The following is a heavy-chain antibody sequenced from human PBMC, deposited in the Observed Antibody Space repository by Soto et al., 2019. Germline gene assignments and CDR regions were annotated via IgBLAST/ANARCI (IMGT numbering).Heavy chain of an antibody. D-gene: IGHD1-26*01. V-gene: IGHV3-64*01. J-gene: IGHJ6*02. CDR2: ISSIGDNT. CDR1: GFTFSNFA. Sequence: EVQLVESGGGLVQPGGSLRLSCAASGFTFSNFALHWVRQAPGKGLEYVSAISSIGDNTYYANSVKGKFTISRDNSKKXPYLQMGGLRAEDMAIYFCAKARGGVSGSQSWPMDVWGQGTTVTVSS. CDR3: AKARGGVSGSQSWPMDV.